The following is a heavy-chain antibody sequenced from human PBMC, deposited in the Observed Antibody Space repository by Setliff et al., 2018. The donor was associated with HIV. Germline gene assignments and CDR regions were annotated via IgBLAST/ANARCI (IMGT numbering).Heavy chain of an antibody. D-gene: IGHD4-4*01. V-gene: IGHV3-23*01. CDR3: ARDTELAYVDY. Sequence: PGGSLRLSCAASGFTFSNYVMSWVRQAPGKGLQWVSAISGSGATSYYADSVKGRFTISRDNAKNSLYLQMNSLRAEDTAVYYCARDTELAYVDYWGQGTLVTVSS. CDR2: ISGSGATS. CDR1: GFTFSNYV. J-gene: IGHJ4*02.